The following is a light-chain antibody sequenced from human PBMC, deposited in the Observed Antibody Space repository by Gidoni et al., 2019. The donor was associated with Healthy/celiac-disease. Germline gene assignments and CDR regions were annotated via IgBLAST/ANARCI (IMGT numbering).Light chain of an antibody. CDR2: YAS. CDR1: QDISNY. J-gene: IGKJ4*01. Sequence: DIKRTQSPSSLTASVGDKVTITCQASQDISNYLNWYQQKPGKAPKLLIYYASNLETGVPSRFSGSGSGTDFTFTISSLQPEDIATYYCQQYDNLPLGFGGGTKVEIK. CDR3: QQYDNLPLG. V-gene: IGKV1-33*01.